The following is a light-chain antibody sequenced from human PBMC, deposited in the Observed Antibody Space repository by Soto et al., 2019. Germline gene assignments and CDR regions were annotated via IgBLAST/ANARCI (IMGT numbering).Light chain of an antibody. Sequence: QSALTQPASVSGSPGQSITISCTGTSSDVGGYNYVSWYQQHPGKAPKLMIYEVSNRPSGVSNRFSGSKSGNTASLTISGLQDEDEADYYCSSYTSSNWVFGGGTKLTVL. V-gene: IGLV2-14*01. CDR2: EVS. CDR3: SSYTSSNWV. CDR1: SSDVGGYNY. J-gene: IGLJ3*02.